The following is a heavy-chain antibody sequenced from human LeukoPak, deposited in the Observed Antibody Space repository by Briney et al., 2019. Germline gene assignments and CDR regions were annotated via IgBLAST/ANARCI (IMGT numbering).Heavy chain of an antibody. CDR2: IWHDGSAE. V-gene: IGHV3-33*06. D-gene: IGHD6-19*01. Sequence: GRSLRLSCAPSGVIFSSYGMYWVRQAPGKGLEWVGVIWHDGSAEFYADSVKGRFTASRDDSRNTVYLQMNSLRAEDTALYYCAKDNRGGWSGYFDYWGQGILVTVSS. CDR3: AKDNRGGWSGYFDY. CDR1: GVIFSSYG. J-gene: IGHJ4*02.